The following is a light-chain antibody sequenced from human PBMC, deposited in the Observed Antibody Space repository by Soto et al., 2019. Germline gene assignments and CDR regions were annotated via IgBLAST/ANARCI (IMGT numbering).Light chain of an antibody. CDR2: DAS. CDR3: QQLNSYPLT. CDR1: QSVSSY. V-gene: IGKV3-11*01. Sequence: EIVLSQSPSTLSLSPGERATLSCRASQSVSSYLAWYQQKPGQAPRLLIYDASNRATGIPARFSGSGSGTDFTLTISSLEPEGSATYYCQQLNSYPLTFGPGTKVDI. J-gene: IGKJ3*01.